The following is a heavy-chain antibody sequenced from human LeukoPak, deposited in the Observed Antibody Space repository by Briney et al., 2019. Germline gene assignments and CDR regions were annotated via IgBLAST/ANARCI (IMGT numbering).Heavy chain of an antibody. CDR3: ARGGLYCSSISCHFTPFDY. J-gene: IGHJ4*02. CDR1: GYTFTGYY. D-gene: IGHD2-2*01. Sequence: PGASVKLSCKASGYTFTGYYMHWVRQAPGQGLEWMGWINPNSGGTNYAQKFQGRVTMTRDTSISTAYMELSRLRSDDTAVYYCARGGLYCSSISCHFTPFDYWGQGTLVTVAS. CDR2: INPNSGGT. V-gene: IGHV1-2*02.